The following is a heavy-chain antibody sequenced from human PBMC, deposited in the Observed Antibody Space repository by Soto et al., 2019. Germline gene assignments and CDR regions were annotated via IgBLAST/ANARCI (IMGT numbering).Heavy chain of an antibody. CDR1: GFSLSTSGVG. Sequence: QITLKESGPTLVKPTQTLTLTCTFSGFSLSTSGVGVGWIRQPPGKALEWLALIYWNDDKRYSPSLKSRLTIPQDTSKNQVVLTMTHMDPVDTATYYCAHRRLLQPLAMVPPYYFDYWGQGTLVTVSS. D-gene: IGHD3-10*01. J-gene: IGHJ4*02. CDR2: IYWNDDK. V-gene: IGHV2-5*01. CDR3: AHRRLLQPLAMVPPYYFDY.